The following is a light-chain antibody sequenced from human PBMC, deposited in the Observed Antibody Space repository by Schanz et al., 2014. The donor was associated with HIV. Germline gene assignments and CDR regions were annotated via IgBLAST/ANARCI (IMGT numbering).Light chain of an antibody. Sequence: EIVLTQSPGTLSLSPGERGTLSCRASQSVKSNFIGWYQQKPGQAPRLLIFGASNRATGIPARFSGSGSGTDFTLTISSLEPEDFAVYYCQQRSNWSITFGQGTRLEIK. CDR1: QSVKSN. CDR2: GAS. CDR3: QQRSNWSIT. J-gene: IGKJ5*01. V-gene: IGKV3-11*01.